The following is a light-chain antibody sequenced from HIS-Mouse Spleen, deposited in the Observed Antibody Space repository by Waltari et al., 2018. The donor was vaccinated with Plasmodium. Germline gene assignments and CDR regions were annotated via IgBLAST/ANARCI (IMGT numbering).Light chain of an antibody. V-gene: IGKV1-39*01. Sequence: DIQMTQSPSSLSASVGDRVTITCRASQSISRYLNWYQQKPGKAPKLLIYAASSLQSGVPSRCSGSGTGTEFTLTISSRQPGDFATNNGEQRYSTWTFGQGTKVEIK. CDR3: EQRYSTWT. CDR1: QSISRY. J-gene: IGKJ1*01. CDR2: AAS.